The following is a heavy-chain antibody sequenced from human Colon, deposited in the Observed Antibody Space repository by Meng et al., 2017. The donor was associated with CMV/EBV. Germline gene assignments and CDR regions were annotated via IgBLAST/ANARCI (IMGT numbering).Heavy chain of an antibody. Sequence: GESLKISCSVSGFSVNDKSMTWVRQAPGMGLEWISVIYSGGSTNYAASVKGRFTISRDISKNTLYLQMNSLTAGDTAVYYCAREFFLDYWGLGTLVTAPQ. J-gene: IGHJ4*02. V-gene: IGHV3-66*02. D-gene: IGHD3-3*01. CDR1: GFSVNDKS. CDR2: IYSGGST. CDR3: AREFFLDY.